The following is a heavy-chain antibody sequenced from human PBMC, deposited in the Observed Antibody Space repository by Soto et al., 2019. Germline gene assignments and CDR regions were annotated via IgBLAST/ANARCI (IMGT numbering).Heavy chain of an antibody. CDR3: AKDRNYPRDQFHY. CDR1: GFTFSTYA. CDR2: ISANGQGI. V-gene: IGHV3-23*01. D-gene: IGHD1-7*01. Sequence: GGSLRLSCAASGFTFSTYALSWVRQAPGKGLEWVSAISANGQGIYYADSVRGRFTISRDNSKNTIFLHMDSLRAEDTAVYYCAKDRNYPRDQFHYWGQGTLVTVS. J-gene: IGHJ4*02.